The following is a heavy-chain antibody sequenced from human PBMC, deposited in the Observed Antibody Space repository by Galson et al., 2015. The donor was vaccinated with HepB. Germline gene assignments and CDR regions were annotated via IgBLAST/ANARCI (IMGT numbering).Heavy chain of an antibody. CDR3: ATRAFCGGDCHALDS. CDR2: FSPVFGTA. CDR1: GGTFSNYA. Sequence: SVKVSCKASGGTFSNYAFSWVRQAPGQGLEWMGSFSPVFGTANYADKFQGRRTITADRSTSAGYMELSSLRSDDTAVYYCATRAFCGGDCHALDSWGQGTLLIVSS. V-gene: IGHV1-69*06. D-gene: IGHD2-21*02. J-gene: IGHJ5*01.